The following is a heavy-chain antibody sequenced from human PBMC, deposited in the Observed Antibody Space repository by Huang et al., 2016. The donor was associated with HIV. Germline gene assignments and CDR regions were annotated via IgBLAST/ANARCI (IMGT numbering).Heavy chain of an antibody. J-gene: IGHJ4*02. CDR3: ARLAYCAGDCYSGHYYFDY. V-gene: IGHV4-39*01. D-gene: IGHD2-21*02. CDR2: IYYRGSN. Sequence: QLQLQESGPGLVKPSETLSLTCTVSGGSISSSGYYWGWIRQPPGKGLQWIANIYYRGSNDYNPSLKSRVTLSVDTSKNKCSLRLSAVTAADTAVYYCARLAYCAGDCYSGHYYFDYWGQGTLVTVSS. CDR1: GGSISSSGYY.